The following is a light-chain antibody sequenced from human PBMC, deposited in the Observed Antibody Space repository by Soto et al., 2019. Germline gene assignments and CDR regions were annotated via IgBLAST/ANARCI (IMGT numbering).Light chain of an antibody. Sequence: EILMTQSPATLSVSPGERATLSCRASQSISTSLAWYQQSPGQAPRLLIYGASTRATGIPARFSGSGSGTDGTLIISSLQSNDFAVYYCQQYINLPPYTCGQGSKLE. CDR1: QSISTS. V-gene: IGKV3-15*01. J-gene: IGKJ2*01. CDR2: GAS. CDR3: QQYINLPPYT.